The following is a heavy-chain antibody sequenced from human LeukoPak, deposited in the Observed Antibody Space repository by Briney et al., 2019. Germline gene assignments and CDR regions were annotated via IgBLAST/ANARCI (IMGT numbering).Heavy chain of an antibody. CDR3: ARELRDGYISPQLDY. CDR1: GYTFTGYY. Sequence: ASVKVSCKASGYTFTGYYMHWVRQAPGQGLEWMGWINPNSGGANYAQKFQGRVTMTRDTSISTAYMELSRLRSDDTAVYYCARELRDGYISPQLDYWGQGTLVTVSS. J-gene: IGHJ4*02. V-gene: IGHV1-2*02. D-gene: IGHD5-12*01. CDR2: INPNSGGA.